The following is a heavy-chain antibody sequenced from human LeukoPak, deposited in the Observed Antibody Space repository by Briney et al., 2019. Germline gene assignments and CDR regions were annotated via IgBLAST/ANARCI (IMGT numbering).Heavy chain of an antibody. D-gene: IGHD6-13*01. CDR2: IYYSGST. CDR3: ARRGYASSWSFDY. V-gene: IGHV4-59*08. J-gene: IGHJ4*02. CDR1: GGSISGYY. Sequence: PSETLSLTCTVSGGSISGYYWNWVRQPPGKGLEWIGYIYYSGSTKYSPSLKSRVTISVDTSKNQFSLKLSSVTAADTAVYYCARRGYASSWSFDYWGQGTLVTVSS.